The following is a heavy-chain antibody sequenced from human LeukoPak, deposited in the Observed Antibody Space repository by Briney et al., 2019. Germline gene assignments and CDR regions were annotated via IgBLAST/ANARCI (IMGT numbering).Heavy chain of an antibody. CDR2: IYTAGST. CDR1: GFTVSSNY. CDR3: ARDRAAYYFGS. V-gene: IGHV3-66*01. J-gene: IGHJ4*02. D-gene: IGHD6-13*01. Sequence: GGSLRLSCVVSGFTVSSNYMSWVRQAPGKGLEWVSVIYTAGSTYYADSVKGRFIISRDNSKNTLYLQMNSLRAEDTAVYYCARDRAAYYFGSWGQGTLVTVSS.